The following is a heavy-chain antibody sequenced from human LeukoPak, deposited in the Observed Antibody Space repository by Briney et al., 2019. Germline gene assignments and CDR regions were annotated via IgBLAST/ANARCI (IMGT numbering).Heavy chain of an antibody. CDR3: ARKAGYNWDDAGWFDP. V-gene: IGHV4-59*11. CDR1: GGSISSHY. J-gene: IGHJ5*02. CDR2: IYYSGST. Sequence: SETLSLTCTASGGSISSHYWSWIRQPPGKGLEWIGYIYYSGSTNYNPSLKSRVTISVDTSKNQFSLKLSSVTAADTAVYYCARKAGYNWDDAGWFDPWGQGTLVTVSS. D-gene: IGHD1-1*01.